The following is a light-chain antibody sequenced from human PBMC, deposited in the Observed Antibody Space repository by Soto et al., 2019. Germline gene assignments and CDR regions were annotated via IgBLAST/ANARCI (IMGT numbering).Light chain of an antibody. V-gene: IGKV3-15*01. CDR3: QQYNNWPYT. CDR1: QSVGRN. J-gene: IGKJ2*01. Sequence: EIVMTQSPVALSVSPGERAALSCRASQSVGRNFAWYQQRPGQAPRVLIYGTSTRATGVPARFSGSGSGTDFTLTISSLQSEDFAVYSCQQYNNWPYTFGQGTRLEIK. CDR2: GTS.